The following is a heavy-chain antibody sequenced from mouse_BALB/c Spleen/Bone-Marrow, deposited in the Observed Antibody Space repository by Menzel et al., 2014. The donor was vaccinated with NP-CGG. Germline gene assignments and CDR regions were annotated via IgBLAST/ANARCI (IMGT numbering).Heavy chain of an antibody. Sequence: VQLKDSGAELVKPGASVKLSCTASGFNIKDTYMYWVKQRPEQGLEWIGRIDPANGNTKYDPKFQDKATITADTSSNTAYLQLSSLTSEDTAVYCCARYYYGSSLFAYWGQGTLVTVSA. CDR2: IDPANGNT. J-gene: IGHJ3*01. D-gene: IGHD1-1*01. CDR3: ARYYYGSSLFAY. V-gene: IGHV14-3*02. CDR1: GFNIKDTY.